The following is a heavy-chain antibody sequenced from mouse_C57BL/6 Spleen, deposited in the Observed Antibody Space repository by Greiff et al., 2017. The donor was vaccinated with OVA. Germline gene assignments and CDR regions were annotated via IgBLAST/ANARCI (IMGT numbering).Heavy chain of an antibody. CDR2: INPGSGGT. D-gene: IGHD1-1*01. V-gene: IGHV1-54*01. J-gene: IGHJ3*01. CDR3: ARGGGSSLGGFAY. Sequence: QVQLQQSGAELVRPGTTVKVSCKASGYAFTNYLIEWVKQRPGQGLEWIGVINPGSGGTNYNEKFKGKATLTADKSSSTAYMQLSSLTSEDSAVYFCARGGGSSLGGFAYWGQGTLVTVSA. CDR1: GYAFTNYL.